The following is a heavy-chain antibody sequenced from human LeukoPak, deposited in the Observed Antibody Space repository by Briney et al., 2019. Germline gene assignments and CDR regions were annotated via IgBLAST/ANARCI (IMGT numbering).Heavy chain of an antibody. V-gene: IGHV4-59*12. D-gene: IGHD3-10*01. CDR3: ARVRGGSRGSGSYYYYYMDV. J-gene: IGHJ6*03. CDR2: IHSIGTT. CDR1: GGSISRNY. Sequence: PSETLSLTSTVSGGSISRNYWSWIRQTPGKGLEWIGYIHSIGTTNYNPSLESRLTISIDTSKNQFSLKLSSVTAADTAVYYCARVRGGSRGSGSYYYYYMDVWGKGNMVTISS.